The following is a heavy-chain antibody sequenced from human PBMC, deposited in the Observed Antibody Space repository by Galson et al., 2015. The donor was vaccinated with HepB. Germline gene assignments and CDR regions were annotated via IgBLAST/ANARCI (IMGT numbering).Heavy chain of an antibody. J-gene: IGHJ4*02. D-gene: IGHD2-2*03. CDR1: GFTFSNAW. V-gene: IGHV3-15*07. Sequence: SLRLSCAASGFTFSNAWMNWVRQAPGKGLEWVGRIKSKTDGGTTDYAAPVKGRFTISRDDSKSITYLQMKSLKTEDTAVYYCSREGVGIVVVPAAKALTDSFYYFDYRGQGTLVTVSP. CDR3: SREGVGIVVVPAAKALTDSFYYFDY. CDR2: IKSKTDGGTT.